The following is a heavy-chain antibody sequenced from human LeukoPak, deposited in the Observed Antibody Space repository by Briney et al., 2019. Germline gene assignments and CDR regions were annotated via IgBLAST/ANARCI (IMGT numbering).Heavy chain of an antibody. CDR1: GFTFSSYS. J-gene: IGHJ6*02. CDR2: ISSSSSYI. Sequence: GGSLRLSCAASGFTFSSYSMNWVRQAPGKGLEWVSSISSSSSYIYYADSVKGRFTISRDNAKNSLYLQMNSLRAEDTAVYYCARVGGGSSWYDTLYYYYGMDVWGQGTTVTVSS. V-gene: IGHV3-21*01. CDR3: ARVGGGSSWYDTLYYYYGMDV. D-gene: IGHD6-13*01.